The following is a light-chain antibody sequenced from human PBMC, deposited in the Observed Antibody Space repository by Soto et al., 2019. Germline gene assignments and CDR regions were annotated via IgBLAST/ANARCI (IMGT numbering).Light chain of an antibody. J-gene: IGKJ4*01. Sequence: DIVMTQSPDSLAVSLGERATINCKSSQSVLYRSNSKNYLAWYQQKPGQPPKLLIYWASTRESGVPDRFSGSGSVTDFTLTISSLQAEDVAVYYCQQYYSTPLTFGGGTKVEIK. V-gene: IGKV4-1*01. CDR3: QQYYSTPLT. CDR2: WAS. CDR1: QSVLYRSNSKNY.